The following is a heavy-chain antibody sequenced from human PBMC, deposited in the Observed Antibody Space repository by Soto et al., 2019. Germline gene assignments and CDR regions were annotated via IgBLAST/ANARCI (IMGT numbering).Heavy chain of an antibody. Sequence: QVQLQESGPGLVKPSQTLSLTCTVSGGAISNDDFYWSWIRQPPGKGLEWIGHIYYNGNTYYNPSLKIRLTMSLDTSQNQFSLHLSSVIAADSASYFCARATTVTSSFFYYGLDVWGQGTTVTVSS. J-gene: IGHJ6*02. D-gene: IGHD4-17*01. CDR1: GGAISNDDFY. V-gene: IGHV4-30-4*08. CDR3: ARATTVTSSFFYYGLDV. CDR2: IYYNGNT.